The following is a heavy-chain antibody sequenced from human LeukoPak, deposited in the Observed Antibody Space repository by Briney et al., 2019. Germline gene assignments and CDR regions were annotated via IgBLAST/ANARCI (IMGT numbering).Heavy chain of an antibody. Sequence: SETLSLTCTVSGGSISSGGYYWSWIRQHPGKGLEWIGYIYYSGSTYYNPSLKSRVTISVDTSKNQFSLKLSSVTAADTAVYYCARVKARCSSGGGFYFDYWGQGTLVTVSS. J-gene: IGHJ4*02. D-gene: IGHD6-19*01. CDR3: ARVKARCSSGGGFYFDY. V-gene: IGHV4-31*03. CDR2: IYYSGST. CDR1: GGSISSGGYY.